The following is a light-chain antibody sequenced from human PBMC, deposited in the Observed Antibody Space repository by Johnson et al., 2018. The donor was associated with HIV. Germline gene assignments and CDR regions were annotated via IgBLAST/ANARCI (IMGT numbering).Light chain of an antibody. CDR1: SSNIGNNY. J-gene: IGLJ1*01. V-gene: IGLV1-51*02. CDR2: ENH. Sequence: QFVLTQPPSLSAAPGQRVTISCSGSSSNIGNNYVSWYQQLPGTAPRLLVYENHRRPSGIPDRFSGSKSGTSATLDITGLQTGDEADYYCGTWDTSLSASYVFVTGTKVTVL. CDR3: GTWDTSLSASYV.